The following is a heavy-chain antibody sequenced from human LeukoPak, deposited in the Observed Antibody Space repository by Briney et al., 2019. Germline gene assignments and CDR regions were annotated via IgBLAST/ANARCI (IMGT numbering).Heavy chain of an antibody. D-gene: IGHD6-19*01. V-gene: IGHV3-30*04. CDR1: GFTFSSYA. J-gene: IGHJ4*02. CDR3: TRPSYSSGWSFFDY. Sequence: GGSLRLSCAASGFTFSSYAMHWVRQAPGKGLEWVTVISYDGSNKYYADSVKGRFTISRDNSKNTLHLQMNSLGAEDTAVYYCTRPSYSSGWSFFDYWGQGTLVTVSS. CDR2: ISYDGSNK.